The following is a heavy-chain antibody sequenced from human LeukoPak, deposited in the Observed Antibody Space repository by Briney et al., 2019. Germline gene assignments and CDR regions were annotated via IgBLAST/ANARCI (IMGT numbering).Heavy chain of an antibody. V-gene: IGHV1-69*13. D-gene: IGHD4-17*01. CDR3: ASSRPTVTIYYFDY. J-gene: IGHJ4*02. Sequence: PSVKVSCKASGGTFSSYAISWVRQAPGQGLEWMGGIIPIFGTANYAQKFQGRVTITADESTSTAYMELSSLRSEDTAVYYCASSRPTVTIYYFDYWGQGTLVTVSS. CDR2: IIPIFGTA. CDR1: GGTFSSYA.